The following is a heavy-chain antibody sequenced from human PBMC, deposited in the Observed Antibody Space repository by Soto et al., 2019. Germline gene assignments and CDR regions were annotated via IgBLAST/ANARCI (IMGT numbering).Heavy chain of an antibody. CDR3: ARLKGYCSGGSCYSRHWYFDL. J-gene: IGHJ2*01. V-gene: IGHV3-33*01. CDR1: GFTFSSYG. Sequence: QVQLVESGGGVVQPGRSLRLSCAASGFTFSSYGMHWVRQAPGEGLEWVAVIWSDGSNKYYADSVKGRFTISRDNSKNTLYLQMNSLRAEDTAVYYCARLKGYCSGGSCYSRHWYFDLWGRGTLVTVSS. D-gene: IGHD2-15*01. CDR2: IWSDGSNK.